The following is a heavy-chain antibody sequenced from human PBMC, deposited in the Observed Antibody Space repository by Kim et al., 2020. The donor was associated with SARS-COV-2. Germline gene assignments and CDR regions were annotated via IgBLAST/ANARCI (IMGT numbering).Heavy chain of an antibody. CDR2: IGSSRSYI. J-gene: IGHJ6*02. CDR1: GLTFSNYN. CDR3: ARVSHGVDV. Sequence: GGSLRLSCVASGLTFSNYNMNWVRQAPGRGLEWVSYIGSSRSYIQYAGSVKGRFTISRDNAKNSLCLQMISLRAEGTAVYYCARVSHGVDVWGQGTTVTVSS. V-gene: IGHV3-21*01.